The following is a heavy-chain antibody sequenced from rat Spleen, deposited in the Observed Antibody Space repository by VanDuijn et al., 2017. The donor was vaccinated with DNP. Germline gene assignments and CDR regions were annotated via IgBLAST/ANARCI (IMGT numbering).Heavy chain of an antibody. J-gene: IGHJ4*01. CDR2: ISYSGST. CDR3: ARFRIAASVMDA. Sequence: EVQFQESGPGLVKSSQSLSLTCSVTGYSITSNYWAWIRKFPGNKMEWMGYISYSGSTGYNPSLKSRISITRDTSKNQFFLQLNSVTTEDTATYYCARFRIAASVMDAWGQGASVTVSS. D-gene: IGHD1-2*01. CDR1: GYSITSNY. V-gene: IGHV3-1*01.